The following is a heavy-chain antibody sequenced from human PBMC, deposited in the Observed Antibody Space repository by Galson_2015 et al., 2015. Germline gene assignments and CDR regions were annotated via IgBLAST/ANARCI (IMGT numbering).Heavy chain of an antibody. J-gene: IGHJ5*02. D-gene: IGHD3-9*01. CDR3: ARDKETTGYIS. V-gene: IGHV3-43*02. CDR2: ITGDGART. CDR1: GFTFDDYA. Sequence: SLRLSCEASGFTFDDYAMHWVRQAPGKGLEWVSFITGDGARTYYADSVKGRFTISRDNSKNSLYLQMNSLRTADTALYYCARDKETTGYISWGQGTLVTVSS.